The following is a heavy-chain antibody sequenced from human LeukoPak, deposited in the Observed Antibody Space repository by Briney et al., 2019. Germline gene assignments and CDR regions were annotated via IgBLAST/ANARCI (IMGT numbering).Heavy chain of an antibody. Sequence: GGSLRLSCAASGVTFSSYWMSWVRQAPGKGLEWVANIKQDGSEKYYVDSVKGRFTISRDNAKNSLYLQMNSLRAEDTAVYYCTRHRETTVVTRSFPDYWGQGTLVTVSS. V-gene: IGHV3-7*04. D-gene: IGHD4-23*01. CDR3: TRHRETTVVTRSFPDY. CDR1: GVTFSSYW. J-gene: IGHJ4*02. CDR2: IKQDGSEK.